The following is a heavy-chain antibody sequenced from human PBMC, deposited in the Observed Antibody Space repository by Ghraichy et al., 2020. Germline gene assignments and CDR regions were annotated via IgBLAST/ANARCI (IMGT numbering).Heavy chain of an antibody. CDR2: IYTSGST. CDR1: GGSISSYY. Sequence: SETLSLTCTVSGGSISSYYWSWIRQPPGKGLEWIGYIYTSGSTNYNPSLKSRVTISVDTSKNQFSLKLSSVTAADTAVYYCARFDDSSWGWAPYDYWGQGTLVTVSS. D-gene: IGHD6-13*01. V-gene: IGHV4-4*09. J-gene: IGHJ4*02. CDR3: ARFDDSSWGWAPYDY.